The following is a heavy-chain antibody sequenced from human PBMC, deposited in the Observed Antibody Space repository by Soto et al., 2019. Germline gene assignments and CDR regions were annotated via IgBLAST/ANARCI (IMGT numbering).Heavy chain of an antibody. V-gene: IGHV3-74*01. D-gene: IGHD4-4*01. CDR2: SNSDGSIK. CDR3: AGYTTVTTFSSYGMDV. Sequence: GSLRLSCAASGFTFSSYWMHWVRQAPGKGLVWVSRSNSDGSIKNYADSVKGRFTISRDNAKNTLYLQMNSLRAEDTAVYYCAGYTTVTTFSSYGMDVWGQGTTVTVSS. CDR1: GFTFSSYW. J-gene: IGHJ6*02.